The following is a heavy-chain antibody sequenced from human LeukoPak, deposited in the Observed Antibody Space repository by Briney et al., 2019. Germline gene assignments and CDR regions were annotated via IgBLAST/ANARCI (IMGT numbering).Heavy chain of an antibody. CDR2: ISYDGSNK. V-gene: IGHV3-30-3*01. CDR3: ARVQGYCSGGSCHH. Sequence: GGPLRLSCAATGFTYSSYAMYWIRQAPGKGLEGVAVISYDGSNKYYADSVKGRFTISRDNSKNTLYLQMNSLRAEDTAVYYCARVQGYCSGGSCHHWGQGTLVTVSS. CDR1: GFTYSSYA. J-gene: IGHJ5*02. D-gene: IGHD2-15*01.